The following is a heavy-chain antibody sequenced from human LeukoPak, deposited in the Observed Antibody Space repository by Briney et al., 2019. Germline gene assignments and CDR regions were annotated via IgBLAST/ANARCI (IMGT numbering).Heavy chain of an antibody. J-gene: IGHJ5*02. CDR3: ARDRNWSYDRWFDP. V-gene: IGHV4-59*01. D-gene: IGHD1-7*01. CDR2: IYYSGST. Sequence: KPSETLSLTCTVSGGSISSYYWSWIRQPPGKGLEWIGYIYYSGSTNYNPSLKSRVTISVDTSKNQFSLKLSSVTAADTAVYYCARDRNWSYDRWFDPWGQGTLVTVSS. CDR1: GGSISSYY.